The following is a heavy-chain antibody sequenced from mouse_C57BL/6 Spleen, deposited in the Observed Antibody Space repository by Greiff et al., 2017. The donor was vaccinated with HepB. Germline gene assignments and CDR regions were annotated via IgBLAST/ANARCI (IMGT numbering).Heavy chain of an antibody. V-gene: IGHV5-16*01. CDR3: ARDIYYDYDEEGYFDY. Sequence: DVQLVESEGGLVQPGSSMKLSCTASGFTFSDYYMAWVRQVPEKGLEWVANINYDGSSTYYLDSLKSRFIISRDNAKNILYLQMSSLKSEDTATYYCARDIYYDYDEEGYFDYWGQGTTLTVSS. D-gene: IGHD2-4*01. CDR1: GFTFSDYY. J-gene: IGHJ2*01. CDR2: INYDGSST.